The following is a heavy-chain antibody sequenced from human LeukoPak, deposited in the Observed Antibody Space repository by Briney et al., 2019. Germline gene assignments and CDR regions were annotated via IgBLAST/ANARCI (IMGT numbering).Heavy chain of an antibody. J-gene: IGHJ4*02. Sequence: GGSLRLSCAASGFTFSSYGMHWVRQAPGKGLEWVAVISYDGSNKYYADSVKGRFTISRDNSKNTLYLQMNSLRAEDTAVYYCAKGGLVVVAATPLAYWGQGTLVTVSS. D-gene: IGHD2-15*01. CDR1: GFTFSSYG. CDR2: ISYDGSNK. V-gene: IGHV3-30*18. CDR3: AKGGLVVVAATPLAY.